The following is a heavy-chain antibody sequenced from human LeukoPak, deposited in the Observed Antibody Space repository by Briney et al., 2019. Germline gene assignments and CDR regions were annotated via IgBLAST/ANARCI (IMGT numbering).Heavy chain of an antibody. V-gene: IGHV4-59*01. J-gene: IGHJ4*02. CDR1: GGSISNYY. CDR2: ISYSGST. D-gene: IGHD2-15*01. Sequence: TTSETLSLTCTVSGGSISNYYWSWIRQPPGKGLEWIGYISYSGSTISNPSLKSRVTISVDTSKNQFSLKLTSVTAADTALYYCARTKLYCSGGSCYSSLDYWGQGTLVTVSS. CDR3: ARTKLYCSGGSCYSSLDY.